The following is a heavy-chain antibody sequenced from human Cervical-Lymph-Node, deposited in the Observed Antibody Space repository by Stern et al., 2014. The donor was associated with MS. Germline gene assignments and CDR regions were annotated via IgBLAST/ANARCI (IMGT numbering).Heavy chain of an antibody. V-gene: IGHV4-59*01. D-gene: IGHD3-22*01. CDR2: IYYSGST. Sequence: QVQLQESGPGLVKPSETLSLTCTVSGGSISSYYWSWIRQPPGKGLEWIGYIYYSGSTNYNPSLKSRVTISVDTSKNQFSLKLSSVTAADTAVYYCARLEGANYYDSSGYYNYWGQGTLVTVSS. CDR1: GGSISSYY. CDR3: ARLEGANYYDSSGYYNY. J-gene: IGHJ4*02.